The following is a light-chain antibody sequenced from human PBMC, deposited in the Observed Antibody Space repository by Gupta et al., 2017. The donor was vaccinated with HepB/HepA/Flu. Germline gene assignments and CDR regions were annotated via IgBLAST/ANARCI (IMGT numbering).Light chain of an antibody. CDR3: QQGNNSKVT. CDR1: QRFTSR. V-gene: IGKV1-5*03. CDR2: QAS. J-gene: IGKJ3*01. Sequence: DIQMTQSPSTVSASVGDRVTITCRASQRFTSRLAWYQQKPGKAPKLLIYQASSLESGVPSRFSGSESGTEFTLTISSRQPDDFGIYYCQQGNNSKVTFGHGTKVDIK.